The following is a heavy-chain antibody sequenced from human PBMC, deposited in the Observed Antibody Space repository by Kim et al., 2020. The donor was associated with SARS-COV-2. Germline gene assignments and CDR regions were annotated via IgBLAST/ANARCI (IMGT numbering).Heavy chain of an antibody. CDR3: ARDGRGYCSGGSCLEIYYYYGMDV. Sequence: GGSLRLSCAASGFTFSDYYMSWIRQAPGKGLEWVSYISSSSSYTNYADSVKGRFTISRDNAKNSLYLQMNSLRAEDTAVYYCARDGRGYCSGGSCLEIYYYYGMDVWGQGTTVTVSS. CDR2: ISSSSSYT. J-gene: IGHJ6*02. V-gene: IGHV3-11*05. D-gene: IGHD2-15*01. CDR1: GFTFSDYY.